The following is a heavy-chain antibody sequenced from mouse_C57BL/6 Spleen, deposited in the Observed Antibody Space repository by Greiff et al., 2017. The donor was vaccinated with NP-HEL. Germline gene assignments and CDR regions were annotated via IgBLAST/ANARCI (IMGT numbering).Heavy chain of an antibody. V-gene: IGHV1-26*01. CDR3: AIGPDWYFDV. Sequence: EVQLQQSGPELVKPGASVKISCKASGYTFTDYYMNWVKQSHGKSLEWIGDINPNNGGTSYNQKFKGKATLTVDKSSSTAYMELRSLTSEDSAVYYCAIGPDWYFDVWGTGTTVTVSS. CDR2: INPNNGGT. CDR1: GYTFTDYY. J-gene: IGHJ1*03.